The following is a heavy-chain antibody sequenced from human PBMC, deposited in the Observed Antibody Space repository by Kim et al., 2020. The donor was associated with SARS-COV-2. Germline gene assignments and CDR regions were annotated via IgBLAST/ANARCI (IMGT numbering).Heavy chain of an antibody. V-gene: IGHV3-21*01. Sequence: GGSLRLSCAASGFTFSSYSMNWVRQAPGKGLEWVSSISSSSSYIYYADSVKGRFTISRDNAKNSLYLQMNSLRAEDTAVYYCARGAIGGYGGNGYYFDYWGQGTLVTVSS. CDR2: ISSSSSYI. CDR3: ARGAIGGYGGNGYYFDY. D-gene: IGHD4-17*01. J-gene: IGHJ4*02. CDR1: GFTFSSYS.